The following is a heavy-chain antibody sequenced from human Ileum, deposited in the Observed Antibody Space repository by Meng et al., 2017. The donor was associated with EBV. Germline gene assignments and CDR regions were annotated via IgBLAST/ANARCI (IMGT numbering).Heavy chain of an antibody. CDR3: ARDGYRSGSD. Sequence: ESCHGLVKPSGPLTLTSSRSGGSVGSGANYCSRIRQPPGKGLEWFGYIYNSGSTNYNPSLHSRVTISVDTSKNQFSLKLSSVTAADTAVYYCARDGYRSGSDWGQGTLVTVPQ. J-gene: IGHJ4*02. CDR2: IYNSGST. V-gene: IGHV4-61*08. CDR1: GGSVGSGANY. D-gene: IGHD6-19*01.